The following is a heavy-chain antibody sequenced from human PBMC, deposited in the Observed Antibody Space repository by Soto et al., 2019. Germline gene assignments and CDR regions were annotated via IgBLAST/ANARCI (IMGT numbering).Heavy chain of an antibody. CDR2: VFYTGSS. CDR3: ARHGHVRERPFYYYGMDV. V-gene: IGHV4-39*01. J-gene: IGHJ6*02. D-gene: IGHD1-1*01. CDR1: GDSMRSSCLY. Sequence: PSETLSLTCDVSGDSMRSSCLYWGWFRQPPGKGLEWIATVFYTGSSYYNSSLQSRATISVDTSKNRISLDLRSVTAADTAIYYCARHGHVRERPFYYYGMDVWGQGTTVTVSS.